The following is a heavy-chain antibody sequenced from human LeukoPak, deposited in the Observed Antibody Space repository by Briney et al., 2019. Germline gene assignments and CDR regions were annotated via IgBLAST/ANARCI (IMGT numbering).Heavy chain of an antibody. V-gene: IGHV4-39*07. J-gene: IGHJ4*02. D-gene: IGHD6-13*01. CDR1: GGSISSGDYY. Sequence: SETLSLTCTVSGGSISSGDYYWSWVRQPPGKGLEWIGEINHSGSTNYNPSLKSRVTISVDTSKNQFSLKLSSVTAADTAVYYCARRSTAAGPPFDYWGQGTLVTVSS. CDR2: INHSGST. CDR3: ARRSTAAGPPFDY.